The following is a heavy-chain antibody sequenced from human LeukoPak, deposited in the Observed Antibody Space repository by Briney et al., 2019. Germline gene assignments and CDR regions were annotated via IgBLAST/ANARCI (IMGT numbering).Heavy chain of an antibody. D-gene: IGHD3-9*01. V-gene: IGHV3-30*18. J-gene: IGHJ3*02. CDR2: ISYDGSNV. Sequence: GGSLRLSCAASGFSFSNYGMHWVRQAPGKGLEWVAVISYDGSNVYYADSVKGRFTISRDNSKNTLYLQMNSLGAEDTAVYYCAKGSRYFDWVGAFDIWGQGTMVTVSS. CDR3: AKGSRYFDWVGAFDI. CDR1: GFSFSNYG.